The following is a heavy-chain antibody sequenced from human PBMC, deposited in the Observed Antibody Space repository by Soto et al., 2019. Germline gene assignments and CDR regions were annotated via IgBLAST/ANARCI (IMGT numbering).Heavy chain of an antibody. CDR2: ISSDGSTT. V-gene: IGHV3-74*01. Sequence: GGSLRLSCAASGFTFNSYWMHWVRQAPGKGLVWVSRISSDGSTTSYADSVKGRFTISRDNAKNTLYLQMSSLRAEDTAVYYCARDSRGGYYFDYWGQGTLVTVSS. CDR3: ARDSRGGYYFDY. CDR1: GFTFNSYW. J-gene: IGHJ4*02. D-gene: IGHD1-26*01.